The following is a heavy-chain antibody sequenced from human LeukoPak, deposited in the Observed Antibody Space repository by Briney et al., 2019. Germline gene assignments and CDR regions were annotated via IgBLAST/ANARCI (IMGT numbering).Heavy chain of an antibody. Sequence: GGSLRPSCAASGFTVSDNYMSWVRQAPGKGLEWVSVFYSSGSTYYADSVMGRFSISRDNSKNTLYLQMNSLRAEDAAVYYCARGRVARDGYEYNAFDIWGQGTMVTVSS. V-gene: IGHV3-53*01. CDR2: FYSSGST. D-gene: IGHD5-24*01. CDR3: ARGRVARDGYEYNAFDI. CDR1: GFTVSDNY. J-gene: IGHJ3*02.